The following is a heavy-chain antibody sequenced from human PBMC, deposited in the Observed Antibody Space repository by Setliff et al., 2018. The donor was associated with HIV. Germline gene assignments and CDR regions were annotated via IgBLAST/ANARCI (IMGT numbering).Heavy chain of an antibody. CDR2: IYYSGNT. D-gene: IGHD5-18*01. CDR1: GGSISSSSYY. Sequence: NPSETLSLTCTVSGGSISSSSYYWGWIRQPPGKGLEWIGSIYYSGNTYYNPSLKSRVTISVDTSKNQFSLKLTSVTAADTAMYYCARDLGYSYGDAFDIWGQGTMVTVSS. CDR3: ARDLGYSYGDAFDI. V-gene: IGHV4-39*07. J-gene: IGHJ3*02.